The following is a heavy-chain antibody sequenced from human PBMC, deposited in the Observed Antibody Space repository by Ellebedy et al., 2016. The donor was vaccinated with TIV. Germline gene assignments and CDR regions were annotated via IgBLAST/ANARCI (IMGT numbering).Heavy chain of an antibody. D-gene: IGHD1-26*01. V-gene: IGHV5-10-1*01. CDR1: GYTFTSYW. Sequence: GESLKISCKGPGYTFTSYWITWVRQMPGKGLEWMGRIDPTDSYTNYSPSFQGHVNMSADKSTCTAYLQWSKLQASDTAIYYCARSHSLPRAMDVWGQGTTVTVSS. CDR3: ARSHSLPRAMDV. J-gene: IGHJ6*02. CDR2: IDPTDSYT.